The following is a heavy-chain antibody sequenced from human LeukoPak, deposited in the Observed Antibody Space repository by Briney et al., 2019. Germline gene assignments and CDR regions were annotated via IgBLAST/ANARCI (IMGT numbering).Heavy chain of an antibody. CDR1: GYTFTGYY. J-gene: IGHJ5*02. Sequence: GASVKVSCKASGYTFTGYYMHWVRQAPGQGLEWMGWINPNSGGTNYAQKFQGRVTMTRDTSISTAYMELSRLRSDDTAVYYCAGEDVVVPAAIRVWFDPWGQGTLVTVSS. V-gene: IGHV1-2*02. CDR2: INPNSGGT. D-gene: IGHD2-2*02. CDR3: AGEDVVVPAAIRVWFDP.